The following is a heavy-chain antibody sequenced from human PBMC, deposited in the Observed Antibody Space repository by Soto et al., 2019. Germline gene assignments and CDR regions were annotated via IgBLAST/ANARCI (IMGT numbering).Heavy chain of an antibody. Sequence: PGGSLRLSCAASGFTFSDYYMSWIRQAPGKGLQWLSYISTGSTYTNYADSVKGRFTISRDNAKNSLYLQINSLSAEDTAVYYCARDRRFGSGSPDYWGQGTLVTVSS. CDR1: GFTFSDYY. D-gene: IGHD3-10*01. CDR2: ISTGSTYT. J-gene: IGHJ4*02. CDR3: ARDRRFGSGSPDY. V-gene: IGHV3-11*05.